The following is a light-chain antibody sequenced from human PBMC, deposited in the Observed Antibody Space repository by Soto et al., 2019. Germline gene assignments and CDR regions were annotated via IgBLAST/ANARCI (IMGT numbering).Light chain of an antibody. J-gene: IGLJ1*01. Sequence: QSVLTQPPSASGTPGQRVTISCSGSSSNIGSNYVYWYQQLPGTAPKLLIYRNNQRPSGVPDRFSGSKSGTSASLAISGLRSEDEADYYCAAWDDSLRVLFGTGTKATVL. CDR1: SSNIGSNY. CDR3: AAWDDSLRVL. CDR2: RNN. V-gene: IGLV1-47*01.